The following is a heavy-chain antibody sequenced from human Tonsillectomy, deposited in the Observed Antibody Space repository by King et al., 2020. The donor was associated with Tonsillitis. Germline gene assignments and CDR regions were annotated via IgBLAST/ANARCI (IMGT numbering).Heavy chain of an antibody. CDR3: ARLRRDGYYWYFEL. D-gene: IGHD5-24*01. Sequence: LQLQESGPGLVKPSETLSLTCTVSGGSISSSSHYWGWIRQPPGKGLEYIWNIYYSGSTYYSPSLKSRVTIFVDTSKNQFSLKLSSVTAADTAVYYCARLRRDGYYWYFELRGRGTLVTVSS. J-gene: IGHJ2*01. V-gene: IGHV4-39*01. CDR1: GGSISSSSHY. CDR2: IYYSGST.